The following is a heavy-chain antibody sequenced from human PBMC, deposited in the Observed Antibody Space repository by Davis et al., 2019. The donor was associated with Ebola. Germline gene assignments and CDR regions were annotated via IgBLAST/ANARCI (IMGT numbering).Heavy chain of an antibody. J-gene: IGHJ6*02. V-gene: IGHV4-34*01. Sequence: PSETLSLTCAVYGGSFSGYYWSWIRQPPGKGLEWIGEINHSGSTNYNPSLKSRVTISVDTSKNQFSLKLSSVTAADTAVYYCARDRTRAAAGIYYYYGMDVWGQGTTVTVSS. CDR1: GGSFSGYY. CDR2: INHSGST. D-gene: IGHD6-13*01. CDR3: ARDRTRAAAGIYYYYGMDV.